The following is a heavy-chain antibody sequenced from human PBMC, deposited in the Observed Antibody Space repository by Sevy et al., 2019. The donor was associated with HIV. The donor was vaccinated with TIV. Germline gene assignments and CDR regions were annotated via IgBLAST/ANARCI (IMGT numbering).Heavy chain of an antibody. V-gene: IGHV3-21*01. CDR2: INAFSSKI. Sequence: GGSLRLSCAASGFTFSSYAMNWVRQAPGKGLEWVSSINAFSSKIYYADSVKGGFTISRDNAENSLYLQMNSVRAEDTAVYYCARDLFSGGNAVYGYWGQGTLVTVSS. J-gene: IGHJ4*02. CDR1: GFTFSSYA. D-gene: IGHD2-15*01. CDR3: ARDLFSGGNAVYGY.